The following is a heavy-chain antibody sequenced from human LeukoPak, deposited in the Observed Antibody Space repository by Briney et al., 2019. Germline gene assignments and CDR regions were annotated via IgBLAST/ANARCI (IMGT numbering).Heavy chain of an antibody. CDR2: IYPGDSDT. CDR1: GYSFSTYW. J-gene: IGHJ4*02. CDR3: ARQADGYSYFPY. V-gene: IGHV5-51*01. D-gene: IGHD5-24*01. Sequence: GESLKISCKGSGYSFSTYWIAWVRQMPGKGLEWMGVIYPGDSDTRYSPAFQGQVPISADKSITTAYLQWSSLKASDTAMYYCARQADGYSYFPYWGQGALVTVSS.